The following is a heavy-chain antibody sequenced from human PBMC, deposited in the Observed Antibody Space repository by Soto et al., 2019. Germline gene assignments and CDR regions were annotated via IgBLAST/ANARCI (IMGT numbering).Heavy chain of an antibody. CDR2: ISGSGGST. J-gene: IGHJ5*02. CDR1: GFTFSSYA. Sequence: EVQLLESGGGLVQPGGSLRLSCAASGFTFSSYAMSWVRQAPGKGLEWVSAISGSGGSTYYADSVKGRFTIARDNSKNTLYLQMNSLRADDTAVYYCAKGPKWLVLTWFDPWGQGALVTVSS. V-gene: IGHV3-23*01. D-gene: IGHD6-19*01. CDR3: AKGPKWLVLTWFDP.